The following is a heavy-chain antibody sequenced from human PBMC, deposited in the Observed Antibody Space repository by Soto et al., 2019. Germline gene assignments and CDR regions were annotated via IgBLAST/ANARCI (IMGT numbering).Heavy chain of an antibody. D-gene: IGHD2-2*01. CDR1: GFTFDDYT. CDR2: ISWDGGST. CDR3: AKDKSPCSSTSCYYYYGMDV. Sequence: SGGSLRLSCAASGFTFDDYTMHWVRQAPGKGLEWVSLISWDGGSTYYADSVKGRFTISRDNSKNSLYLQMNSLRTEDTALYYCAKDKSPCSSTSCYYYYGMDVWGQGTTVTVSS. J-gene: IGHJ6*02. V-gene: IGHV3-43*01.